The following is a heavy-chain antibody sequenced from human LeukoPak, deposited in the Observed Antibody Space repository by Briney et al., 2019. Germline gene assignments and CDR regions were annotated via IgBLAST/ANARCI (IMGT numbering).Heavy chain of an antibody. Sequence: GGYLRLYCAASGFTFSSYDMHWVRQATGKGLEWVLAIGTAGDTYYPGSVKGRFTISRENAKNSLYLQMNSLRAGDTAVYYCARGSGSYWYFDLWGRGTLVTVSS. D-gene: IGHD1-26*01. CDR2: IGTAGDT. CDR1: GFTFSSYD. V-gene: IGHV3-13*01. J-gene: IGHJ2*01. CDR3: ARGSGSYWYFDL.